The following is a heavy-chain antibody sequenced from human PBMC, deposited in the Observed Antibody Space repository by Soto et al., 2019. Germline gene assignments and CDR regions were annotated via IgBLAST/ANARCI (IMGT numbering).Heavy chain of an antibody. CDR1: GYTFTGYY. J-gene: IGHJ6*02. V-gene: IGHV1-2*04. Sequence: ASVKVSCKASGYTFTGYYMHWVRQAPGQGLEWMGWINPNSGGTNYAQKFQGWVTMTRDTSISTAYMELSRLRSDDTAVYYCARDGGATTGYYYGMDVWGQGTTVTVSS. CDR3: ARDGGATTGYYYGMDV. D-gene: IGHD1-26*01. CDR2: INPNSGGT.